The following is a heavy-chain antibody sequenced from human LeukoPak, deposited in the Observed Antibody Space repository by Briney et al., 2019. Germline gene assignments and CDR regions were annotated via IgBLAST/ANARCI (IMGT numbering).Heavy chain of an antibody. V-gene: IGHV4-31*03. Sequence: SQTLSLTCTVSGGSISSGGYYWSWIRQHPGKGLEWIGYIYYSGSTYYNPSLKSRVTISVDTSKNQFSLKLSSVTAADTAAYYCARFTQYSGYDYFDYWGQGTLVTVSS. CDR1: GGSISSGGYY. CDR3: ARFTQYSGYDYFDY. CDR2: IYYSGST. J-gene: IGHJ4*02. D-gene: IGHD5-12*01.